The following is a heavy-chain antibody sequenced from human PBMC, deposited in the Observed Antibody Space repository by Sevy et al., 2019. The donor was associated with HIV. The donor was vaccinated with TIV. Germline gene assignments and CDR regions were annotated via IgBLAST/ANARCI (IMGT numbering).Heavy chain of an antibody. J-gene: IGHJ4*02. V-gene: IGHV1-24*01. CDR3: ATTKDYYDNSAYPFDY. Sequence: ASVKVSCKVSGYTLTQLSMHWVRQAPGKGLEWMASFDPEDGETIYAQKFQGRVTMTEDTSTDTAYMELSSLRSEDTAVYYCATTKDYYDNSAYPFDYWVQGTLVTVSS. CDR1: GYTLTQLS. D-gene: IGHD3-22*01. CDR2: FDPEDGET.